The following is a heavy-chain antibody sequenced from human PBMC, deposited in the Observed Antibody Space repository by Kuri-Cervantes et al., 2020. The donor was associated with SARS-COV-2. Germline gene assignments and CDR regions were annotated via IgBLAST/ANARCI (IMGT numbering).Heavy chain of an antibody. CDR3: ARESGYDGAGLGGAFDI. V-gene: IGHV3-47*02. J-gene: IGHJ3*02. Sequence: GGSLRLSCAASGFAFSSYVLHWVRRAPGKGPEWVSAIGTGGDTYYADSVMGRFTISRDNAKNTLYLQMNSLRAEDTAVYYCARESGYDGAGLGGAFDIWPRDNGHRLL. CDR1: GFAFSSYV. CDR2: IGTGGDT. D-gene: IGHD5-12*01.